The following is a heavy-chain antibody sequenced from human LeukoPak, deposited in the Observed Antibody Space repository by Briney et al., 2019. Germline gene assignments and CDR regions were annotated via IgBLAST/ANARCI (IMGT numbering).Heavy chain of an antibody. D-gene: IGHD3-10*01. J-gene: IGHJ4*02. Sequence: ASVKVSCKVSGYTLAELSMHWVRQAPGKGLEWMGGFDPEDGETIYAQKFQGRVTMTEDTSTDTAYTELSRLRSEDTAVYYCATVPLDYYGSGSYYDYWGQGTLVTVSS. CDR1: GYTLAELS. V-gene: IGHV1-24*01. CDR3: ATVPLDYYGSGSYYDY. CDR2: FDPEDGET.